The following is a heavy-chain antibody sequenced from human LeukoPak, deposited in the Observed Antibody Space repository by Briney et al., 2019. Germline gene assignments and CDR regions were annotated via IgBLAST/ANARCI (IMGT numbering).Heavy chain of an antibody. CDR1: GLTVSSNH. J-gene: IGHJ6*03. CDR2: IYTGGST. D-gene: IGHD2-15*01. V-gene: IGHV3-53*01. CDR3: ARGARAATGYYYYYMGV. Sequence: VGSLRLSCAASGLTVSSNHMSWVRQAPGKGLGWVLVIYTGGSTDYADSVKGRFTISRDNSKNTLYLQMNSLRAEDTAVYYCARGARAATGYYYYYMGVWGKGTTVTVSS.